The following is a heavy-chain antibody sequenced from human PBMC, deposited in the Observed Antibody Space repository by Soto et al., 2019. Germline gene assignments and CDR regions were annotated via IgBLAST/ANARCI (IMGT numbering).Heavy chain of an antibody. V-gene: IGHV4-31*03. Sequence: SETLSLTCTVSGGSISSGGYYWSWIRQHPGKGLEWIGYIYYSGSTYYNPSLKSRVTISVDTSKNQFSLKLSSVTAADTAVYYCASLGGCSGGSCYDRGDLFDYWGQGTLVTVSS. CDR3: ASLGGCSGGSCYDRGDLFDY. J-gene: IGHJ4*02. CDR2: IYYSGST. D-gene: IGHD2-15*01. CDR1: GGSISSGGYY.